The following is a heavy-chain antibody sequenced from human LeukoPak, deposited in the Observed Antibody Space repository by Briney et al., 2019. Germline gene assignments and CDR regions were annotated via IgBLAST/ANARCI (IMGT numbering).Heavy chain of an antibody. J-gene: IGHJ5*02. D-gene: IGHD6-6*01. CDR1: VYTFTGYY. Sequence: GASVTVSCKASVYTFTGYYMHWVRQAPGQGLEWMGWINPNSGGTNYAQKFQGRVTMTRDTSISTAYMELSRLRSDDTAVYYCAREQGSNWFDPWGQGTLVTVSS. CDR3: AREQGSNWFDP. CDR2: INPNSGGT. V-gene: IGHV1-2*02.